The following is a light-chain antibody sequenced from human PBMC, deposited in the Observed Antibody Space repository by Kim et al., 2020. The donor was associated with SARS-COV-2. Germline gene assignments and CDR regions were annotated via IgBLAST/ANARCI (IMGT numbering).Light chain of an antibody. V-gene: IGKV3-15*01. CDR1: QGVSSN. CDR2: GAS. CDR3: QQYNVWPFT. J-gene: IGKJ3*01. Sequence: EIVMTQSPATLSVSPGDTATLSFRASQGVSSNLAWYQQKPGQAPRLLIHGASTRATGIPARFSGSGSGTEYTLTISRLQSEDFAVYYCQQYNVWPFTFGPGTKVDIK.